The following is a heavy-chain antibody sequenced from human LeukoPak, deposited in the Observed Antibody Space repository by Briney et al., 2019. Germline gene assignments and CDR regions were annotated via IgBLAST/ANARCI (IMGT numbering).Heavy chain of an antibody. D-gene: IGHD6-13*01. Sequence: GGSLRLSCAASGFTFRSYWMSWVRQAPGKGLEWVANIKQDRSEKYYVDSVKGRFTISRDNAKNSLYLHMNSLRAEDTAVYYCAREGGRIAAALDYWGQGTLVTVSS. CDR1: GFTFRSYW. CDR2: IKQDRSEK. V-gene: IGHV3-7*01. J-gene: IGHJ4*02. CDR3: AREGGRIAAALDY.